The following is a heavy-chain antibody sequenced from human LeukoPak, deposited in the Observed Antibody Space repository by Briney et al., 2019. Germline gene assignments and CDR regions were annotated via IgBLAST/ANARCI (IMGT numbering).Heavy chain of an antibody. CDR1: GYTFTSYG. J-gene: IGHJ4*02. CDR3: ARSPYSGSYSDY. V-gene: IGHV1-18*01. CDR2: ISAYNGNT. Sequence: ASVKDSCKASGYTFTSYGISWVRQAPGQGLEWMGWISAYNGNTNYAQKLQGRVTMTTDTSTSTAYMELRSLRSDDTAVYYCARSPYSGSYSDYWGQGTLVTVSS. D-gene: IGHD1-26*01.